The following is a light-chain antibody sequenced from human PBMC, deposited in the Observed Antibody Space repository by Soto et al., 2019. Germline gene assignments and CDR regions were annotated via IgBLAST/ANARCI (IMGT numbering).Light chain of an antibody. V-gene: IGKV3-15*01. Sequence: EIVMTQSPATLSVSPGERDTLSCRASQSVSSNLAWYQQKPGQAPRLLIYGASTRATGIPARFSGSGSGTDFPLTITTLEPEDFAVYYCHQYGSSPRTVGLGTK. CDR1: QSVSSN. CDR2: GAS. J-gene: IGKJ1*01. CDR3: HQYGSSPRT.